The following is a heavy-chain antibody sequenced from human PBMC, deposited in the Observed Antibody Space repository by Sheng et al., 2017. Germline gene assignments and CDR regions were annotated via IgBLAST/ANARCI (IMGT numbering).Heavy chain of an antibody. J-gene: IGHJ6*03. Sequence: QVQLQQWGAGLLKPSETLSLTCAVYGGSFSGYYWSWIRQPPGKGLEWIGEINHSGSTNYNPSLKSRVTISVDTSKNQFSLKLSSVTAADTAVYYCARGGYCSGGSCLPRYYYYYMDVWGKGTHGHRL. V-gene: IGHV4-34*01. CDR3: ARGGYCSGGSCLPRYYYYYMDV. CDR2: INHSGST. D-gene: IGHD2-15*01. CDR1: GGSFSGYY.